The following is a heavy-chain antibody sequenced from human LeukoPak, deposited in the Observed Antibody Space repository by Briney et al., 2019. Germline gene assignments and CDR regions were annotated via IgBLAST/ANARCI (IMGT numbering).Heavy chain of an antibody. J-gene: IGHJ6*02. Sequence: GGSLRLSCAASGFAFSSYNMNWVRQAPGKGLEWISYIGSSGSPTHYADSVRGRFTISRDNAKNSLYLQMNSLRDDDTALYCCARRPYSDTSGRLSDVWGQGTTVTVSS. D-gene: IGHD3-22*01. CDR3: ARRPYSDTSGRLSDV. V-gene: IGHV3-48*02. CDR1: GFAFSSYN. CDR2: IGSSGSPT.